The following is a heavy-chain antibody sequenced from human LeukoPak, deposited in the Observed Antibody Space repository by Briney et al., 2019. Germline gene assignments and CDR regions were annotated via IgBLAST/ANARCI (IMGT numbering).Heavy chain of an antibody. D-gene: IGHD3-22*01. J-gene: IGHJ4*02. CDR2: IGGGGRST. CDR3: AQLDVLRSDYFES. Sequence: PGGSLRLSCAASGFTFGSYAMSWVRQAPGKGLEWVSVIGGGGRSTSYADSLKGRFTISRDNSKNTLYLQMNSLRAEDTAVYYCAQLDVLRSDYFESWGQGTLVTVSS. CDR1: GFTFGSYA. V-gene: IGHV3-23*01.